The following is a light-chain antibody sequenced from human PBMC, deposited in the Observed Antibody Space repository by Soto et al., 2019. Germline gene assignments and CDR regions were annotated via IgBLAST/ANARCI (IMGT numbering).Light chain of an antibody. J-gene: IGKJ4*01. CDR2: GAP. Sequence: EIVMPKSPATLSVSPGERATLSCRASQSVSINLAWYQQKPGQAPRLLIYGAPSRATGVPARFSGSGSGTDFTLTISSLEPEDSAFYYCQHRNDWPLTFGGGTRWIS. CDR3: QHRNDWPLT. V-gene: IGKV3-15*01. CDR1: QSVSIN.